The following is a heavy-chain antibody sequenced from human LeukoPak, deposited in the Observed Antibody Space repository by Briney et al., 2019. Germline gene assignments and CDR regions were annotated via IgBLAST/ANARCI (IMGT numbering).Heavy chain of an antibody. J-gene: IGHJ3*02. Sequence: SSETLSLTCTVSGGSISSYYWSWIRQPAGKGLEWIGRIYTSGSTNYNPSLKSRVTMSVDTSKNQFSLKLSSVTAADTAVYYCARDEYLGGNDAFDIWGQGTMVTVSS. V-gene: IGHV4-4*07. CDR2: IYTSGST. D-gene: IGHD2-15*01. CDR3: ARDEYLGGNDAFDI. CDR1: GGSISSYY.